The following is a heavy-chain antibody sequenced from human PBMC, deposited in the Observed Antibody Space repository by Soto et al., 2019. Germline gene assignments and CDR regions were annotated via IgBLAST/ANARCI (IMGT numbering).Heavy chain of an antibody. CDR3: AKDVLPASSLVVVAESRFDL. CDR2: INGGGSST. Sequence: PGGSLRLSCGGSGFTFSRFPMSWFRQAPGKGLEWVAGINGGGSSTSYADSVQGRFTISRDNSKNTLLLHMDRLTAEDTAVYYCAKDVLPASSLVVVAESRFDLWGKGTLVTVSS. V-gene: IGHV3-23*01. CDR1: GFTFSRFP. J-gene: IGHJ5*02. D-gene: IGHD5-12*01.